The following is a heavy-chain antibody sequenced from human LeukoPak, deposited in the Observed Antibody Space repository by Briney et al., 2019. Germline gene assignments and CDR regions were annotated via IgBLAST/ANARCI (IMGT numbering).Heavy chain of an antibody. V-gene: IGHV4-34*01. J-gene: IGHJ3*02. Sequence: SETLSLTCAVYGGSFSGYYWSWIRQPPGKGLEWIGEINHSGSTNYNPSLKSRVTISVDTSKNQFSLKLSSVTAADTAVYYCARSHLLYDYVWGSYRNDAFDIWGQGTMVTVSS. CDR2: INHSGST. CDR1: GGSFSGYY. D-gene: IGHD3-16*02. CDR3: ARSHLLYDYVWGSYRNDAFDI.